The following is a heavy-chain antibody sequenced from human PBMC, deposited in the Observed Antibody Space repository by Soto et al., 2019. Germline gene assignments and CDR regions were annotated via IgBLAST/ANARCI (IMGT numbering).Heavy chain of an antibody. CDR2: IYYSGST. D-gene: IGHD3-10*01. CDR1: GGSISSYY. J-gene: IGHJ5*02. V-gene: IGHV4-59*01. Sequence: SETLSLTCTVSGGSISSYYLSWIRQHPGKGLEWIGYIYYSGSTNYNPSLKSRVTISVDTSKNQFSLKLSSVTAADTAVYYCARDHTRVYGSGISGDQYWFDPWGQGTLVTVSS. CDR3: ARDHTRVYGSGISGDQYWFDP.